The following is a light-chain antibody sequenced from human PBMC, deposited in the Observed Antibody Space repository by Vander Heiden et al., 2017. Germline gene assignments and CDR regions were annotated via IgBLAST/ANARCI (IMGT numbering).Light chain of an antibody. Sequence: EIVLTQSPATLSLSPGERATLSCRASQSVSSYLDWYQQKPGQAPRLLIYDASNRANGIPDRFSCSGSGTDFTLTSSSLEPEDFAVYYWQQRSNWITFGGGTKVEIK. CDR3: QQRSNWIT. CDR1: QSVSSY. CDR2: DAS. V-gene: IGKV3-11*01. J-gene: IGKJ4*01.